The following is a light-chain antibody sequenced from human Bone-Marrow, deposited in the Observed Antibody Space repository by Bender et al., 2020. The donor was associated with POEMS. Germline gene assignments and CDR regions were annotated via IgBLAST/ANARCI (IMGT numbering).Light chain of an antibody. V-gene: IGLV2-23*02. CDR1: SSDVGSYNF. J-gene: IGLJ1*01. CDR3: CSYAGSRTYV. Sequence: QSALTQPASVSGSPGQSITISCTGTSSDVGSYNFVSWYQHHPGKAPNLMIYEVTKRPSGVSNRFSGSKDGTTASLTISGLQAEDEADYYCCSYAGSRTYVFGTGTKVTVL. CDR2: EVT.